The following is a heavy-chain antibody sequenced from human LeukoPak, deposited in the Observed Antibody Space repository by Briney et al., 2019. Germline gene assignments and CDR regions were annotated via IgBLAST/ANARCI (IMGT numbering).Heavy chain of an antibody. V-gene: IGHV4-39*01. J-gene: IGHJ4*02. D-gene: IGHD3-16*02. CDR1: GGSISSSSYY. CDR2: IYYSGST. Sequence: PSETLSLTCTVSGGSISSSSYYWGWIRQPPGKGLEWIGSIYYSGSTYYNPSLKSRVTISVDTSKNQFSLKLSSVTAADTAVYYCARRSAPYDYVWGSYRSSTPFDYWGQGTLVTVSS. CDR3: ARRSAPYDYVWGSYRSSTPFDY.